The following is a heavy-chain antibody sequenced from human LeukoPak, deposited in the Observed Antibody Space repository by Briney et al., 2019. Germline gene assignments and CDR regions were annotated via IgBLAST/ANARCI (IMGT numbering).Heavy chain of an antibody. J-gene: IGHJ4*02. Sequence: GGSLRLSCAASGFTFSSYWMSWVRQAPGKGLEWVANIKQDGSEKYYVASVKGRFTISRDNAKNSLYLQMNSLRAEDTAVYYCARDTDSEGYCSGGSCYPQNPFDYWGQGTLVTVSS. V-gene: IGHV3-7*01. CDR2: IKQDGSEK. D-gene: IGHD2-15*01. CDR3: ARDTDSEGYCSGGSCYPQNPFDY. CDR1: GFTFSSYW.